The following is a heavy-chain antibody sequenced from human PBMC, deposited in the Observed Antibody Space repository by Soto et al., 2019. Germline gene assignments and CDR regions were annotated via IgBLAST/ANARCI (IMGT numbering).Heavy chain of an antibody. Sequence: ASVKVSCKASGYTFTSYDINWVRQATGQGLEWMGWMNPNSGNTGYAQKFQGRVTMTRNTSISTAYMELSSLRPEDTAVYYCARAVRVFRGVIIGDYYYYYRAVGGKGTTVPVSS. J-gene: IGHJ6*03. CDR3: ARAVRVFRGVIIGDYYYYYRAV. CDR2: MNPNSGNT. V-gene: IGHV1-8*01. CDR1: GYTFTSYD. D-gene: IGHD3-10*01.